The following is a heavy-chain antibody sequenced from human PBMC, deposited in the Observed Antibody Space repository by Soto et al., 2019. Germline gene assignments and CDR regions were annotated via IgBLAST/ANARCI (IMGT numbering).Heavy chain of an antibody. V-gene: IGHV1-8*01. CDR2: MNPSNGNA. D-gene: IGHD6-25*01. Sequence: GASVKVSCKASGDTFIKYDINWVRKATGQGLEWMGWMNPSNGNAGYAQNLRGRVTMTSNTSITTTYMELSGLRYEDKAIYYCARRKERSGPNYFDVWGQGTLVTVSS. J-gene: IGHJ4*02. CDR3: ARRKERSGPNYFDV. CDR1: GDTFIKYD.